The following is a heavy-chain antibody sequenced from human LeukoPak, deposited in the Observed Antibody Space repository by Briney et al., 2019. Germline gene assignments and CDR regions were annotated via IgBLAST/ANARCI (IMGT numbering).Heavy chain of an antibody. D-gene: IGHD3-22*01. J-gene: IGHJ5*02. V-gene: IGHV3-30*02. CDR1: GFTFSSYG. CDR2: IRYDGSNK. CDR3: ANGRGYDSSGYYFYNWFDP. Sequence: PGGSLRLSCAASGFTFSSYGMHWVRQAPGKGLEWVAFIRYDGSNKYYADSVKDRFTISRDNSKNTLYLQMNSLRAEDTAVYYCANGRGYDSSGYYFYNWFDPWGQGTLVTVSS.